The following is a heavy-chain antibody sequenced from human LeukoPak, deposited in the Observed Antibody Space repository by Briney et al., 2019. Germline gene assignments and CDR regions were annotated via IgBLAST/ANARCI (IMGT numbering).Heavy chain of an antibody. CDR1: GFTFSSYA. CDR3: AKVRPSDIVVVPAAIRPFGY. D-gene: IGHD2-2*01. CDR2: ISGSGGST. J-gene: IGHJ4*02. V-gene: IGHV3-23*01. Sequence: PGGSLRLSCAASGFTFSSYAMSWVRQAPGKGLEWVSAISGSGGSTYYADSVKGRFTISRDNSKNTLYLQMNSLRAEDTAVYYCAKVRPSDIVVVPAAIRPFGYWGQGTLVTVSS.